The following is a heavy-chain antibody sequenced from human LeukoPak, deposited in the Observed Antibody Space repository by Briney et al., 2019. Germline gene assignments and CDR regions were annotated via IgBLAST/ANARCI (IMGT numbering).Heavy chain of an antibody. V-gene: IGHV3-23*01. Sequence: GGSLRLPCAASGFTFSSYAMSWVRQAPGKGLEWVSGISGSGGSTFYADSVKGRFTISRENSKKTLYLQMNSLRAEDTAIYYCANEDGNSGDAFDIWGQGTMVTVSS. J-gene: IGHJ3*02. D-gene: IGHD4-23*01. CDR1: GFTFSSYA. CDR2: ISGSGGST. CDR3: ANEDGNSGDAFDI.